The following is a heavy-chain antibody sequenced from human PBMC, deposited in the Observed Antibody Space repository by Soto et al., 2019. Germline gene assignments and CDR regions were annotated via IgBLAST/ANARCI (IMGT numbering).Heavy chain of an antibody. V-gene: IGHV4-34*01. CDR2: INHSGST. D-gene: IGHD2-15*01. J-gene: IGHJ6*02. CDR1: GGSFSGYY. Sequence: SETLSLTCAVYGGSFSGYYWSWIRQPPGKGLEWIGEINHSGSTNYNPSLKSRVTISVDTSKNQFSLKLSSVTAADTAVYYCASTPTPYCSGGSCYSTHYYYYGMDVWGQGTTVTVSS. CDR3: ASTPTPYCSGGSCYSTHYYYYGMDV.